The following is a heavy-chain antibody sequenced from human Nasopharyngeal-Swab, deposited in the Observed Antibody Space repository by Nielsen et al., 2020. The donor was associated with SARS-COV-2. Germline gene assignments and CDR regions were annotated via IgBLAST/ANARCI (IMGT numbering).Heavy chain of an antibody. J-gene: IGHJ6*03. CDR3: ARVSFRTSNIVVVPYYYMDV. V-gene: IGHV4-59*01. CDR2: IYNSGST. Sequence: SETLSLTCTVSGGSISSYYWSWIRQPPGKGLEWIGDIYNSGSTNYNPSLKSRVTISVDTSKNQFSLKLSSVTAADTAVYYCARVSFRTSNIVVVPYYYMDVWGKGTTVTFSS. CDR1: GGSISSYY. D-gene: IGHD2-15*01.